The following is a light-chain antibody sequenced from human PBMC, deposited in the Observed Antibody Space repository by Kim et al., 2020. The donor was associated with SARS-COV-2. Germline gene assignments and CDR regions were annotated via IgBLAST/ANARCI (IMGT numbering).Light chain of an antibody. Sequence: LSPGERATLSCRASQSINNYLGWYQQKPGQAPRLLIYDASNRATGIPARFSGRGSGTDFTLTISSLEPEDFAVYYCQQRSNFPITFGQGTRLEIK. CDR2: DAS. J-gene: IGKJ5*01. CDR1: QSINNY. V-gene: IGKV3-11*01. CDR3: QQRSNFPIT.